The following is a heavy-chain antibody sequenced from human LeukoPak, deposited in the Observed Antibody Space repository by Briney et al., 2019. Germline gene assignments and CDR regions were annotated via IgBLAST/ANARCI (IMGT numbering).Heavy chain of an antibody. V-gene: IGHV3-23*01. J-gene: IGHJ5*02. Sequence: PGGSLRLSCAASGFTFSSYAMSWVRRAPGKGLEWVSSIRGSGGNTYYAQSVKGRFTISRDNSENTLYLQMDTLRADDTALYFCAKDPYNTAVANTNGWFDPWGQGTLVTVSS. CDR3: AKDPYNTAVANTNGWFDP. CDR2: IRGSGGNT. D-gene: IGHD6-19*01. CDR1: GFTFSSYA.